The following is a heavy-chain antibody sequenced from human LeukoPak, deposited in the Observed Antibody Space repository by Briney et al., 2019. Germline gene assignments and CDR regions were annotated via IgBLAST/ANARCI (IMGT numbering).Heavy chain of an antibody. CDR3: ARGSYGGQH. D-gene: IGHD4-23*01. J-gene: IGHJ4*02. V-gene: IGHV4-59*01. CDR1: GDSISSYN. Sequence: PSETLSLTCTDSGDSISSYNWSWIRQPPGKGLEWIGYIYYSGSTNYNPSLKSRVTISVDTSKNQLSLKLSSVTAADTAVYYCARGSYGGQHWGQGTLVTVSS. CDR2: IYYSGST.